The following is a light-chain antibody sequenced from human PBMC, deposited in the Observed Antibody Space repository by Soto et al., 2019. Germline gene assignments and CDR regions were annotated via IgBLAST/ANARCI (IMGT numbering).Light chain of an antibody. V-gene: IGKV3-15*01. Sequence: VLTQAPDTLSVSPGERATLSCRASQAINTNVAWYQLKAGKAPRLLIYDASTRAADVPARFSGGGSGTEFTLTISSLQSEDFAEYHCQQYNNWPQTFGQGTKVEIK. J-gene: IGKJ1*01. CDR1: QAINTN. CDR2: DAS. CDR3: QQYNNWPQT.